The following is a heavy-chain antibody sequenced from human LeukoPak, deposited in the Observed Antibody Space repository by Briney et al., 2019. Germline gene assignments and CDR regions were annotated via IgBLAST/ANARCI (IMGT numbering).Heavy chain of an antibody. Sequence: GGSLRLSCAASGFTFSSYWMSWVRQAPGKGLEWVANINEDASEKFYVDSVKGRFTVSRDNAKNSLYLQMNSLRAEDAAVYLCARDRISVPGVLDYWGHGTLVTVSS. CDR1: GFTFSSYW. CDR2: INEDASEK. J-gene: IGHJ4*01. CDR3: ARDRISVPGVLDY. D-gene: IGHD6-19*01. V-gene: IGHV3-7*05.